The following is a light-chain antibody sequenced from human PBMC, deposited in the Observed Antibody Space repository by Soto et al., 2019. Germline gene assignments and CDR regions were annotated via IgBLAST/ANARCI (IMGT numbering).Light chain of an antibody. V-gene: IGKV2-28*01. CDR3: MQALQTLWT. CDR2: LGS. CDR1: QSLLHSNGYNY. J-gene: IGKJ1*01. Sequence: DIVMTQSPLSLPVTPGEPASISCRSSQSLLHSNGYNYLDWYLQKPGQSPQLLIYLGSNRASGVTDRFSGSGSGKDFTLKISRVEADYVGAYSCMQALQTLWTFRQGTKVDIK.